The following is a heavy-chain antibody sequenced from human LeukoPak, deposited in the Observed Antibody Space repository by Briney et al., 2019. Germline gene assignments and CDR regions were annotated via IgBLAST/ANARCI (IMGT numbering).Heavy chain of an antibody. D-gene: IGHD3/OR15-3a*01. CDR2: IKLDGSEK. J-gene: IGHJ4*02. CDR1: GFTFGKYW. CDR3: ARDQYDTWSRRGNFDS. V-gene: IGHV3-7*03. Sequence: GGSLRLSCVASGFTFGKYWMSWVHQAPGKGLEWVANIKLDGSEKNYVDSVKGRFTISRDNTKNSLYLQMNSLRAEDTAVFYCARDQYDTWSRRGNFDSWGQGTLVIVSS.